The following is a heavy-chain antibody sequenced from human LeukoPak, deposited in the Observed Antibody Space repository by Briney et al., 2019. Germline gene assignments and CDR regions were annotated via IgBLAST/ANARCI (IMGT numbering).Heavy chain of an antibody. CDR3: STSGGTTTRFVDY. CDR1: GFTFSSYW. Sequence: GGSLRLSCAASGFTFSSYWMHWVRQAPGKGLEWVSGIGAGGTFTYYADSVKGRFTIFRDNSRNTLYLQMNSLKSEDTAVYYCSTSGGTTTRFVDYWGQGTLVSVSS. D-gene: IGHD1-26*01. V-gene: IGHV3-23*01. J-gene: IGHJ4*02. CDR2: IGAGGTFT.